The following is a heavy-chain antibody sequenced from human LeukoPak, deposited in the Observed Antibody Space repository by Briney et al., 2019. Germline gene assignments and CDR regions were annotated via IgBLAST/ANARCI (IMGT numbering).Heavy chain of an antibody. J-gene: IGHJ4*02. V-gene: IGHV3-23*01. CDR3: VKEGGFRIPFDY. Sequence: GGSLRLSCAASGFSFSSYGMAWVRQAPGQGLEWVAVISVSATATNHAASVKGRFTISRDDSKNTLYLQMNSPRVEDTATYYCVKEGGFRIPFDYWGQGTLVTVSS. D-gene: IGHD2-15*01. CDR1: GFSFSSYG. CDR2: ISVSATAT.